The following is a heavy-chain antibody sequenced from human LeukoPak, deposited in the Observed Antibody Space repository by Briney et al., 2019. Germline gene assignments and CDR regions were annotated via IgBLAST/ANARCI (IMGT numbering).Heavy chain of an antibody. CDR1: GGSISSYY. V-gene: IGHV4-59*08. J-gene: IGHJ4*02. Sequence: SETLSLTCTVSGGSISSYYWSWIRQPPGKGLEWIGYIYYSGSTNYNPSLKSRVTISVDTSKNQFSLKLSSVTAADTAVYYCASLDLYDFWSGYSFDYWGQGTLVTVSS. CDR2: IYYSGST. CDR3: ASLDLYDFWSGYSFDY. D-gene: IGHD3-3*01.